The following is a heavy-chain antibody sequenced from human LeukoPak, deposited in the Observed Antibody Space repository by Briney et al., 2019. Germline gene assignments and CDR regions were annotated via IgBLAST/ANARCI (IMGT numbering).Heavy chain of an antibody. CDR2: IYTSGST. D-gene: IGHD1-26*01. CDR3: ARATDSGSYKGWFDP. V-gene: IGHV4-4*07. J-gene: IGHJ5*02. CDR1: GGSISSYY. Sequence: SETLSLTCTASGGSISSYYWSWIRQPAGKGLEWIGRIYTSGSTNYNPSLKSRVTMSVDTSKNQFSLKLSSVTAADTAVYYCARATDSGSYKGWFDPWGQGTLVTVSS.